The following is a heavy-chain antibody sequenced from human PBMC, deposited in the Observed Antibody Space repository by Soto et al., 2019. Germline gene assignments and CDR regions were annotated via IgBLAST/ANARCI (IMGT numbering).Heavy chain of an antibody. CDR3: AQRPSSGSTWDDYYYGMDV. J-gene: IGHJ6*02. D-gene: IGHD1-26*01. CDR1: GFSRSTIGVG. CDR2: IYWNDDK. Sequence: SGPTLVNPTQTLTLTCTFSGFSRSTIGVGVGWIRQPPGKALEWLALIYWNDDKRYSPSLKSRLTITKDTSKNQVVLTMTNMDPVDTATYYCAQRPSSGSTWDDYYYGMDVWGQGTTVTVSS. V-gene: IGHV2-5*01.